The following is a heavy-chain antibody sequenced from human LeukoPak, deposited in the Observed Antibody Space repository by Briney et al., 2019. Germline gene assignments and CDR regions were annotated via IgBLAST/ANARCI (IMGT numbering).Heavy chain of an antibody. D-gene: IGHD1-14*01. V-gene: IGHV4-39*01. CDR1: GGSISSSSYY. CDR3: ARGLLTYIAGYQGY. J-gene: IGHJ4*02. CDR2: IYYSGST. Sequence: SETLSLTCTVSGGSISSSSYYWGWIRQPPGKGLEWIGSIYYSGSTYYNPSLKSRVTISVDTSKNQFSLKLSSVTAADTAVYYCARGLLTYIAGYQGYWGQGTLVTVSS.